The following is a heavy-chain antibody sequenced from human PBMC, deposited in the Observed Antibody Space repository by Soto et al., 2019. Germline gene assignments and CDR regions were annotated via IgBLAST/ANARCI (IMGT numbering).Heavy chain of an antibody. CDR1: GASITSTSYF. CDR3: GRHRRETATYAQPLDP. V-gene: IGHV4-39*01. J-gene: IGHJ5*02. D-gene: IGHD1-1*01. Sequence: QLQLQESGPGLVKPSEPLSLTCAVSGASITSTSYFWGWVRQPPGKGLEGIGSVSYGGVPYHNQSLKIRATMSIDTYKSLLALNLASVTVADTAVYYCGRHRRETATYAQPLDPWGQGDLVTVSS. CDR2: VSYGGVP.